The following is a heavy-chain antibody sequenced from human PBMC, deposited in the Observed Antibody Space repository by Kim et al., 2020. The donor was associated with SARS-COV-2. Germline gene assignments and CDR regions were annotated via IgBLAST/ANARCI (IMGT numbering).Heavy chain of an antibody. CDR1: GGSISSGGYY. Sequence: SETLSLTCTVSGGSISSGGYYWSWIRQHPGKGLEWIGYIYYSGSTYYNPSLKSRVTISVDTSKNQFSLKLSSVTAADTAVYYCARALRVYYDILTGYTNWFDPWGQGTLVTVSS. V-gene: IGHV4-31*03. CDR3: ARALRVYYDILTGYTNWFDP. CDR2: IYYSGST. D-gene: IGHD3-9*01. J-gene: IGHJ5*02.